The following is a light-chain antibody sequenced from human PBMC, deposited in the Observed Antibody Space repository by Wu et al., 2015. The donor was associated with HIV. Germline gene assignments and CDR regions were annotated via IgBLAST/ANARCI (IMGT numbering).Light chain of an antibody. Sequence: EIVLTQSPATLSVSPGERATLSCRASQIISDSLAWYQQKPGQAPRLLIFGASTRATGIPARFSGSGSGTEFTLTISSVQSEDFAVYFCQQYHDWPQTFGQGTKLEIK. CDR3: QQYHDWPQT. CDR1: QIISDS. V-gene: IGKV3-15*01. CDR2: GAS. J-gene: IGKJ2*01.